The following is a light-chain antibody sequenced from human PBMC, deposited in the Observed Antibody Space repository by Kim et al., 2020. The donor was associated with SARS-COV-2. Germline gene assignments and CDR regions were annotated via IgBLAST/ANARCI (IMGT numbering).Light chain of an antibody. J-gene: IGKJ1*01. CDR1: QGISNY. CDR3: QKYNTAPLT. V-gene: IGKV1-27*01. CDR2: AAS. Sequence: DIQMTQSPSSLSASVGDGVTISCRASQGISNYLAWYQQKPGQAPKLLIYAASALQFGVSSRFNGSGSGTDFTLTISDLQPEDVATYYCQKYNTAPLTFGHGTKVDIK.